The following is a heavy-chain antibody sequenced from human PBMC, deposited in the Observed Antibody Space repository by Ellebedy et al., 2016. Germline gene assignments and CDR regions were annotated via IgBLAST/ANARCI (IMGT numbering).Heavy chain of an antibody. Sequence: ASVKVSXXVSGYTLTELSMHWVRQAPGKGLEWMGGFDPEDGETIYAQKFQGRVTMTEDTSTDTAYMELSSLRSEDTAVYYCAGTYGSGSYPIDYWGQGTLVTVSS. J-gene: IGHJ4*02. V-gene: IGHV1-24*01. CDR3: AGTYGSGSYPIDY. D-gene: IGHD3-10*01. CDR1: GYTLTELS. CDR2: FDPEDGET.